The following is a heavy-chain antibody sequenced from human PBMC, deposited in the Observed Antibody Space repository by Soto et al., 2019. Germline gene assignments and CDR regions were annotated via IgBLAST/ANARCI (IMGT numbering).Heavy chain of an antibody. CDR3: ARDTSYALDV. J-gene: IGHJ6*02. CDR2: INSDGSAT. Sequence: EVQLVQSGGGLVQPGGSLRLSCAASGFTFSSRWMHWVRQAPGKGLVWVSHINSDGSATTYADSEKGRFTISRDNAKNTLYLQMNCLRAEDTAVYYCARDTSYALDVWGQGTPVTVSS. CDR1: GFTFSSRW. V-gene: IGHV3-74*01.